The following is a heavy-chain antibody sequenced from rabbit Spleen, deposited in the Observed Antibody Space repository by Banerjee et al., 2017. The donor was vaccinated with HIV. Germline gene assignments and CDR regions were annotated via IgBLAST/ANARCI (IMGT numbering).Heavy chain of an antibody. CDR1: GFDFSSGYW. J-gene: IGHJ4*01. CDR2: IDMGGVT. D-gene: IGHD8-1*01. Sequence: QSLEESGGDLVKPGASLTLTCKASGFDFSSGYWICWVRQAPGKGLEWIACIDMGGVTYYASWAKGRFTISRTSSTTVDLKMTSLTVADTATYFCARDAGSGDYIDVYFDLWGPGTLVTVS. CDR3: ARDAGSGDYIDVYFDL. V-gene: IGHV1S40*01.